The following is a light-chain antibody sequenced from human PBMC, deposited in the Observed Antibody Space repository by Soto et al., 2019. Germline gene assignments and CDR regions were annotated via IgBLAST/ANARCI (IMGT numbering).Light chain of an antibody. CDR2: FAS. Sequence: EIVMTQSLATLSVSPGESATLSCRASQSVSSYLAWYQQTPGQAPRLLIYFASTRATAVPARFTAGGSGTEFTLTISSLQSDDLAVYYCQQYDKWPRTFGQGTKVDIK. CDR1: QSVSSY. J-gene: IGKJ1*01. V-gene: IGKV3-15*01. CDR3: QQYDKWPRT.